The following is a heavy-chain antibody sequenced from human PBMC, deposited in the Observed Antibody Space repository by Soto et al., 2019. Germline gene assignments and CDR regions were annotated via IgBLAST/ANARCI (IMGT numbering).Heavy chain of an antibody. V-gene: IGHV3-66*01. Sequence: GGSLRLSCAASGFTVSSNYMSWVRQAPGKGLEWVSVIYTGGSTYYAGSVKGRFTISRDNSKNTLYLQMNSLRAEDTAVYYCAHYSSTSSFDYWGQGTLVTVSS. CDR2: IYTGGST. D-gene: IGHD6-13*01. J-gene: IGHJ4*02. CDR1: GFTVSSNY. CDR3: AHYSSTSSFDY.